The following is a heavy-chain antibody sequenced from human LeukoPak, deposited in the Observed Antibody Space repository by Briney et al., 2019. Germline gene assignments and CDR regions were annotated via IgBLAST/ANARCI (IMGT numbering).Heavy chain of an antibody. Sequence: GSLRLSCAASGFTFHDYYWSWIRQPPGKGLEWIGEINHSGSTNYNPSLKSRVTISVDTSKNQFSLKLSSVTAADTAVYYCARGSVPFDAFDIWGQGTMVTVSS. CDR2: INHSGST. J-gene: IGHJ3*02. D-gene: IGHD3-10*01. V-gene: IGHV4-34*01. CDR3: ARGSVPFDAFDI. CDR1: GFTFHDYY.